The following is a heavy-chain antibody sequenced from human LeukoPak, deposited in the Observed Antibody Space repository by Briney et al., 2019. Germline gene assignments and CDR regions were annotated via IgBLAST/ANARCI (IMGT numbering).Heavy chain of an antibody. J-gene: IGHJ6*03. CDR2: ISTYNGNT. V-gene: IGHV1-18*01. CDR3: ARGWDYDVWSGLPYYMDV. D-gene: IGHD3-3*01. Sequence: GASVKVSCKASGYTFTSYGISWVRQAPGQGLEWMGWISTYNGNTNYAQKLQGRVTMTTDTSTSTAYMELRSLRSDDTAVYYCARGWDYDVWSGLPYYMDVWGKGTTVTVSS. CDR1: GYTFTSYG.